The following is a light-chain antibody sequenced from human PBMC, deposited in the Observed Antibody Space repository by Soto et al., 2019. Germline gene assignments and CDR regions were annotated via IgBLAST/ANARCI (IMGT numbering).Light chain of an antibody. CDR2: DVS. CDR1: SSDVGAYNY. Sequence: QSVLTQPASVSGSPGQSITISCTGTSSDVGAYNYVSWYQQHPGKAPKLMIYDVSNRPSGGSNRFSGSKSGNTASLTISGLQAEDEADYYCSSYPASRTWVFGGGTKLTVL. CDR3: SSYPASRTWV. J-gene: IGLJ3*02. V-gene: IGLV2-14*01.